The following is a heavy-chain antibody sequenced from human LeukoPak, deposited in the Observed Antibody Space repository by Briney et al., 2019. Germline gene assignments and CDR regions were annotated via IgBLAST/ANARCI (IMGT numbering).Heavy chain of an antibody. CDR1: GVSISSYY. V-gene: IGHV4-59*01. Sequence: SETLSLTCTVSGVSISSYYWSWIRQPPGKGLEWIGYIYYSGSTNYNPSLKSRVTISVDTSKNQFSLKLSSVTAADTAVYYCARDVLAAGATGTFDIWGQGTMVTVSS. CDR3: ARDVLAAGATGTFDI. D-gene: IGHD1-14*01. J-gene: IGHJ3*02. CDR2: IYYSGST.